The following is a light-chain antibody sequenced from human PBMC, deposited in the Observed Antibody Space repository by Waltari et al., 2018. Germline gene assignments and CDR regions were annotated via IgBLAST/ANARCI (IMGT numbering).Light chain of an antibody. V-gene: IGLV2-14*03. J-gene: IGLJ2*01. CDR2: DVF. Sequence: QSALTQPASVSASPGQSITISCTGPSDDVGGYNFVSLYQQHPGKAPNLIFYDVFKRPSGVYNRFSGSKSLNTASLSISGLQAEDEGVYYCSAYTSWSTVIFGGGTKLAVL. CDR1: SDDVGGYNF. CDR3: SAYTSWSTVI.